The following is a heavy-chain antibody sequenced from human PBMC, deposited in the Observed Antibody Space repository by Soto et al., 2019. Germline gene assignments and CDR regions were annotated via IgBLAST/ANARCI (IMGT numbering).Heavy chain of an antibody. D-gene: IGHD3-10*01. J-gene: IGHJ3*02. V-gene: IGHV3-30-3*01. Sequence: QVQLVESGGGVVQPGRSLRLSCAASGFTFSSYAMHWVRQAPGKGLEWVAVISYDGSNKYYADSVKGRFTISRDNSKNTLYLQMNSLRAEDTAVYYCARDSQDYDGSGSPVEAFDIWGQGTMVTVSS. CDR3: ARDSQDYDGSGSPVEAFDI. CDR2: ISYDGSNK. CDR1: GFTFSSYA.